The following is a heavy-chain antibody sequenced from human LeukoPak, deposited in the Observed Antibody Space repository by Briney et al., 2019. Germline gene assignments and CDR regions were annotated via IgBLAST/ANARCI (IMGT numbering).Heavy chain of an antibody. D-gene: IGHD1-1*01. CDR2: MNPNSGNT. Sequence: ASVKVSCKASGYTFTSYDINWVRQATGQGLEWMGWMNPNSGNTGYAQKFQGRVTMTRNTSISTAYMELSSLRSEATAVYYCARGERRTQKIDPWGQGTLVTVSS. CDR3: ARGERRTQKIDP. CDR1: GYTFTSYD. V-gene: IGHV1-8*01. J-gene: IGHJ5*02.